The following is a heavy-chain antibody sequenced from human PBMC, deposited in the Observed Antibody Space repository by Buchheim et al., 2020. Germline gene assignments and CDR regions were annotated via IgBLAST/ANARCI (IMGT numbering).Heavy chain of an antibody. CDR3: ARERVGDPQTFGY. CDR1: GGSISIGGYY. Sequence: QVQLQESGPGLVKPSQTLSLTCTVSGGSISIGGYYWGWIRQHPGKGLEWIGYIYYNGEAYYNPSLKSRVTISVDTSKNQFSLKLTSVTAAGTAVYYCARERVGDPQTFGYWGQGTL. CDR2: IYYNGEA. D-gene: IGHD2-21*02. J-gene: IGHJ4*02. V-gene: IGHV4-31*03.